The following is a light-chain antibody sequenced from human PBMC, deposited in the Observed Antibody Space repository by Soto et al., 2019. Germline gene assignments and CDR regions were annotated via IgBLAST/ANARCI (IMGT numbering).Light chain of an antibody. J-gene: IGLJ2*01. CDR3: ATWDDSLNGVV. CDR2: EDN. Sequence: NFMLTQPHSVSESPGKTVTISCTRSSGDIASNFVQWYQQRPGSAPTAVIYEDNQRSSGVPDRFSGSKSGTSASLAISGLQSDDEADYYCATWDDSLNGVVFGGGTQLTVL. V-gene: IGLV6-57*04. CDR1: SGDIASNF.